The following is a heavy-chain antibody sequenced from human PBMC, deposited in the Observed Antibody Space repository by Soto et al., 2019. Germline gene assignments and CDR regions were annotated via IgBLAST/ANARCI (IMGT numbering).Heavy chain of an antibody. J-gene: IGHJ6*02. D-gene: IGHD3-3*01. Sequence: QVQLVQSGAEVKKPGSSVKVSCKASGGTFSSYAISWVRQAPGQGLEWMGGIIPIFGTANYAQKFQGRVTITADESTSTAYMELSSLRSEDTAVYYCARTATTGVFGVARAYYYYYYGMDVWGQGTTVTVSS. CDR1: GGTFSSYA. CDR3: ARTATTGVFGVARAYYYYYYGMDV. CDR2: IIPIFGTA. V-gene: IGHV1-69*01.